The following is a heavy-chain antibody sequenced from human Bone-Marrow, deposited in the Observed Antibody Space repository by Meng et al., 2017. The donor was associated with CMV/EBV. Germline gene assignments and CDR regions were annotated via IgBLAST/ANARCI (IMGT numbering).Heavy chain of an antibody. D-gene: IGHD3-3*01. J-gene: IGHJ4*02. CDR1: GFTFSSYA. CDR3: AKLEIFRFLEWLPVDY. V-gene: IGHV3-23*01. CDR2: ISDSDISTT. Sequence: GESLKISCAASGFTFSSYAMHWVRQAPGKGLEWVSVISDSDISTTFYADSVKGRFTISRDNSRNTLYLQMNSLRAEDTAVYYCAKLEIFRFLEWLPVDYWGQGTLVTVSS.